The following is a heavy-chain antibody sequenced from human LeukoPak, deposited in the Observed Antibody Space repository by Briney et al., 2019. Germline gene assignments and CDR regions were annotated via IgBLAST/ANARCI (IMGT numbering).Heavy chain of an antibody. CDR1: GGTFSSYA. J-gene: IGHJ4*02. D-gene: IGHD5-18*01. Sequence: SVKVSCKASGGTFSSYAISWVRQAPGQGLEWMGGIIPIFGTANYAQKFQGRVTITADESTSTAYMELSSLRSEDTAVYYCVRDKYSYGYTDGRFDYWGQRTLVTVSS. CDR3: VRDKYSYGYTDGRFDY. V-gene: IGHV1-69*01. CDR2: IIPIFGTA.